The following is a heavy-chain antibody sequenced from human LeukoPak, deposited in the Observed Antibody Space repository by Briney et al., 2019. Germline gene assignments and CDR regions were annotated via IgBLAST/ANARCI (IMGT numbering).Heavy chain of an antibody. Sequence: SETLSLTCTVSGGSISSSSYYWGWIRQPPGKGLEWIGSIYYSGSTYYNPSLKSRVTISVDTSKNQFSLKLSSVTAADTAVYYCARVMTTVTTLVVGLDYWGQGTLVTVSS. V-gene: IGHV4-39*01. CDR2: IYYSGST. J-gene: IGHJ4*02. D-gene: IGHD4-17*01. CDR3: ARVMTTVTTLVVGLDY. CDR1: GGSISSSSYY.